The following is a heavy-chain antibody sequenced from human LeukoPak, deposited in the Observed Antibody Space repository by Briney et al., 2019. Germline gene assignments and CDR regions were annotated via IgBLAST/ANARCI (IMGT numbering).Heavy chain of an antibody. Sequence: ASVKVSCKASGGTFSSYAISWVRQAPGQGLEWMGWISAYNGDTNYAQKLQGRVTMTTDTSTSTAYMELRSLRSDDTAVYYCARVWELPVWGQGTLVTVSS. CDR3: ARVWELPV. D-gene: IGHD1-26*01. V-gene: IGHV1-18*01. CDR1: GGTFSSYA. CDR2: ISAYNGDT. J-gene: IGHJ4*02.